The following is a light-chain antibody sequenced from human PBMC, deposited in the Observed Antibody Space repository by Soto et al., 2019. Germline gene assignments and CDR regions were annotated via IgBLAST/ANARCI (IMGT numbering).Light chain of an antibody. Sequence: DIQMTQSPSTLSASVGDRVTITCRASQSISDWLAWFQQKPGKAPKVLIYDASKLESGVPSRFSGSGSWTEFTLTISSLQPEDSATYYCQQHNSSPWTFGQGTRVEIK. CDR2: DAS. V-gene: IGKV1-5*01. CDR3: QQHNSSPWT. CDR1: QSISDW. J-gene: IGKJ1*01.